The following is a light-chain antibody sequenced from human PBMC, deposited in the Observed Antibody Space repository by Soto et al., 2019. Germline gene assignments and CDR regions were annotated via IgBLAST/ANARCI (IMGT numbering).Light chain of an antibody. J-gene: IGLJ1*01. CDR2: DVT. Sequence: QSALTQPASVSGSPGQSITISCTGTSSDVGGHDYVSWYQQYPGKAPKLMIYDVTYRPSGVSNRFSGSKSGNTASLTISGLQAEDEADYYCSSYTSSAPFYVFGTGTKVTVL. CDR1: SSDVGGHDY. CDR3: SSYTSSAPFYV. V-gene: IGLV2-14*01.